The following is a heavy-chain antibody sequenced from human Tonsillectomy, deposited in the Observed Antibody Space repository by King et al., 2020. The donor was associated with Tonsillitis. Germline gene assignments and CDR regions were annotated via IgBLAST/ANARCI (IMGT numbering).Heavy chain of an antibody. D-gene: IGHD5-18*01. CDR1: GFTFSGFG. J-gene: IGHJ4*02. CDR3: ARDPSRLQAAGYFDY. V-gene: IGHV3-33*01. CDR2: IRYDGSEK. Sequence: VQLVESGGGVVQPGRSLRLSCTASGFTFSGFGMHWVRQAPGKGLEWVAVIRYDGSEKYYADCVKGRFTISRDNSKNTLYLQMNSLRAEDTSIYYCARDPSRLQAAGYFDYWGQGTLVTVSS.